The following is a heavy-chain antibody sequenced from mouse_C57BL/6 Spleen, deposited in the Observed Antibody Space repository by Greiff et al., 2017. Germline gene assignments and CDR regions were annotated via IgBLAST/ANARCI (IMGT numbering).Heavy chain of an antibody. CDR2: INYDGSST. J-gene: IGHJ1*03. V-gene: IGHV5-16*01. CDR1: GFTFSDYY. Sequence: EVQLVESEGGLVQPGSSMKLSCTASGFTFSDYYMAWVRQVPEKGLEWVANINYDGSSTYYLDSLKSRFIISRDNAKNILYLQMSSLKSEDTATYYCAREGFITTVVATGFDVWGTGTTVTVAS. CDR3: AREGFITTVVATGFDV. D-gene: IGHD1-1*01.